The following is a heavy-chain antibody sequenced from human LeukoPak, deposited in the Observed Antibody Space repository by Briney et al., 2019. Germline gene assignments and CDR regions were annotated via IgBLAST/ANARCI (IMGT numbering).Heavy chain of an antibody. D-gene: IGHD6-13*01. CDR2: ISGSGGST. CDR3: AKYKGDYSNSPGAY. V-gene: IGHV3-23*01. Sequence: PGGSLRLSCAASGFTFSSYAMSWVRQALGKGLEWVSAISGSGGSTNYADSVKGRFTISRDNSKNTLYLQMNSLRAEDTAVYYRAKYKGDYSNSPGAYWGQGTLVTVSS. J-gene: IGHJ4*02. CDR1: GFTFSSYA.